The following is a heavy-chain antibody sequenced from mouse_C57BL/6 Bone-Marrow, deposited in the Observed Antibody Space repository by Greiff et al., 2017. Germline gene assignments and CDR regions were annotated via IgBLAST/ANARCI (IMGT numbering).Heavy chain of an antibody. D-gene: IGHD2-4*01. CDR3: AREGMITPSWYFDV. V-gene: IGHV5-4*01. CDR1: GFTFSSYA. Sequence: EVKVVESGGGLVKPGGSLKLSCAASGFTFSSYAMSWVRQTPEKRLEWVATISDGGSYTYYPDNVKGRFTISRDNAKNNLYLQMSHLKSEDTAMYYCAREGMITPSWYFDVWGTGTTVTVSS. J-gene: IGHJ1*03. CDR2: ISDGGSYT.